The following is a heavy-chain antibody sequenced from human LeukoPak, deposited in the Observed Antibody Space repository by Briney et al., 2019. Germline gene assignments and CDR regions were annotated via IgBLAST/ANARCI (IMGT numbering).Heavy chain of an antibody. J-gene: IGHJ4*02. D-gene: IGHD3-10*01. V-gene: IGHV3-7*01. CDR2: IKQDATEK. CDR3: AKVAKYYYGPETYYFFEQ. CDR1: GFTFRDYW. Sequence: GGSLRLSCAASGFTFRDYWMTWVRQTPGKQLEWVANIKQDATEKYYVDSVKGRFTISRDNTKNSLYLQMNSLRVEDTAVYYCAKVAKYYYGPETYYFFEQWGQGTPVTASS.